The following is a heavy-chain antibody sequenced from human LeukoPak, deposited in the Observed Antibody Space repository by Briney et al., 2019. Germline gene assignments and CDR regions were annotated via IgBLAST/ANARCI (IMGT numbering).Heavy chain of an antibody. V-gene: IGHV1-18*01. CDR3: ARAGAYIYGFDY. Sequence: GSSVKVSCKASGYKFSSYGISWVRQAPGQGLEWMGWISAYNGNTNYAQNFQGRVTMTTDTSTSTAYMELRGLRSDDTAVCYCARAGAYIYGFDYWGQGTLVTVSS. CDR2: ISAYNGNT. CDR1: GYKFSSYG. J-gene: IGHJ4*02. D-gene: IGHD5-18*01.